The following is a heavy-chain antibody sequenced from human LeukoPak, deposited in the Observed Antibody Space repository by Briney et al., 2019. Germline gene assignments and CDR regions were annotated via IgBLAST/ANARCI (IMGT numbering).Heavy chain of an antibody. Sequence: SQTLSLTCTVSGGSISSGSYYWSWIRQPAGKGLEWIGRIYTSGSTNYNPSLKSRVTISVDTSKNQFSLKLSSVTAADTAVYYCASSFSVGATGDYFDYWGQGTLVTVSS. D-gene: IGHD1-26*01. CDR2: IYTSGST. CDR1: GGSISSGSYY. V-gene: IGHV4-61*02. CDR3: ASSFSVGATGDYFDY. J-gene: IGHJ4*02.